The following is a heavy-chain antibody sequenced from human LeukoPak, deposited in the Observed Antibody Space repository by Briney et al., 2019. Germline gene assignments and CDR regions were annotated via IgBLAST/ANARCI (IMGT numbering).Heavy chain of an antibody. J-gene: IGHJ4*02. CDR3: ARDKYYYGSSGYPLPTLDY. CDR2: ISAYNGNT. Sequence: GASVKVSCKASGYTFTSYGISWVRQAPGQGLEWMGWISAYNGNTNYAQKLQGRVTMTTDTSTSTAYMELRSLRSDDTAVYYCARDKYYYGSSGYPLPTLDYWGQGTLVTVSS. D-gene: IGHD3-22*01. CDR1: GYTFTSYG. V-gene: IGHV1-18*01.